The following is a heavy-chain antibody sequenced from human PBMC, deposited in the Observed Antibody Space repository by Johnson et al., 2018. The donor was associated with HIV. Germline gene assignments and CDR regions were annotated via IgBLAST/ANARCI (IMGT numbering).Heavy chain of an antibody. V-gene: IGHV3-33*08. J-gene: IGHJ3*02. CDR2: ISFDGNLK. CDR1: GFTVSSNY. CDR3: ARAGRKLTYYYDSSGYDDAFDI. D-gene: IGHD3-22*01. Sequence: VQLVESGGGLVQPGGSLRLSCAASGFTVSSNYITWVRQAPGKGPEWVAVISFDGNLKKYADSVKGRFTISRDNFKNTLYLQMNSLRSEDTAVYYCARAGRKLTYYYDSSGYDDAFDIWGQGTMVTVSS.